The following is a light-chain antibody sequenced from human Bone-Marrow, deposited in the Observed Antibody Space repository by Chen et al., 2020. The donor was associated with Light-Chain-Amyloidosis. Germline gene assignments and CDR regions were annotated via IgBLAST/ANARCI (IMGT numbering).Light chain of an antibody. CDR1: NIGSTS. V-gene: IGLV3-21*02. Sequence: SYVLTQPSSVLVAPGQTATIACGGNNIGSTSVHWYQQTPGQAPLLVVYDDSDRPSGIPGRLSDSNSGNAATLTISRVEAGDEADYYCQVWDRSSERPVFGGGTKLTVL. CDR3: QVWDRSSERPV. J-gene: IGLJ3*02. CDR2: DDS.